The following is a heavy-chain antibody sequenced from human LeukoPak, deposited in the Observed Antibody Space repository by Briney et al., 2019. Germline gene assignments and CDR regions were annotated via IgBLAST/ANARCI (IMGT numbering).Heavy chain of an antibody. CDR3: ARAGYSSSWYSRYFDL. D-gene: IGHD6-13*01. V-gene: IGHV3-13*01. CDR2: IGTAGEK. CDR1: GFTFSRYD. J-gene: IGHJ2*01. Sequence: GGSLRLSCAASGFTFSRYDMHWVRQPTGKGLEWVSGIGTAGEKYYPGSVKGRFTISRENAKNSLYLQMNSLRAEDTAVYYCARAGYSSSWYSRYFDLWGRGTLVTVSS.